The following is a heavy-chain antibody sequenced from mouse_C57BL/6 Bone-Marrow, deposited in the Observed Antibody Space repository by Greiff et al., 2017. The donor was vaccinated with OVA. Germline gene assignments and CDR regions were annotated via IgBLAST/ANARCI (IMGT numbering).Heavy chain of an antibody. CDR2: IDPETGGT. V-gene: IGHV1-15*01. Sequence: VQLQQSGAELVRPGASVTLSCKASGYTFTDYEMHWVKQTPVHGLEWIGAIDPETGGTAYNQKFNGKAILTADKSSSTAYMELRSLTSEDSAVYYCTRSYYSKRYFDVWGTGTTVTVSS. D-gene: IGHD2-5*01. CDR1: GYTFTDYE. J-gene: IGHJ1*03. CDR3: TRSYYSKRYFDV.